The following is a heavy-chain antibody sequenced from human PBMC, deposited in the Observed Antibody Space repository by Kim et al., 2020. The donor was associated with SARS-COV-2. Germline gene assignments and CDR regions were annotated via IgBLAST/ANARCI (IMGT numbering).Heavy chain of an antibody. V-gene: IGHV4-59*01. CDR2: IYYSGST. Sequence: SETLSLTCTVSGGSISSYYWSWIRQPPGKGLEWIGYIYYSGSTNYNPSLKSRVTISVDTSKNQFSLKLSAVTAADTAVYYCASTSIAAAGFFGYWGQGTLVTGSS. J-gene: IGHJ4*02. D-gene: IGHD6-13*01. CDR1: GGSISSYY. CDR3: ASTSIAAAGFFGY.